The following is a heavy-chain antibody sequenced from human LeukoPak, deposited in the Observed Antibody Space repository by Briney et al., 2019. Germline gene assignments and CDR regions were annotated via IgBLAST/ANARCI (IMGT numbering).Heavy chain of an antibody. D-gene: IGHD3-10*01. V-gene: IGHV1-46*01. Sequence: ASVKVSCKASGYIFTDYYMHWVRQAPGQGLEWMGIINPSGGSTSYAQKFQGRVTMTRDMSTSTVYMELSSLRSEDTAVYYCARSEFLGSGSYYNHLNIDYWGQGTLVTVSS. J-gene: IGHJ4*02. CDR2: INPSGGST. CDR1: GYIFTDYY. CDR3: ARSEFLGSGSYYNHLNIDY.